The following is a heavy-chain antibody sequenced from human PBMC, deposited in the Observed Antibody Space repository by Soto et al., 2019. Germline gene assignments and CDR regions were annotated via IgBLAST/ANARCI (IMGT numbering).Heavy chain of an antibody. CDR1: GGSISSYY. V-gene: IGHV4-59*01. D-gene: IGHD6-6*01. J-gene: IGHJ4*02. Sequence: SETLSLTCTVSGGSISSYYWSWIRQPPGKGLEWIGYIYYSGSTNYNPSLKSRVTISVDTSKNQFSLKLSSVTAADTAVYYCARVGPLGRNSRPYYFDYWGQGTLVTVPQ. CDR2: IYYSGST. CDR3: ARVGPLGRNSRPYYFDY.